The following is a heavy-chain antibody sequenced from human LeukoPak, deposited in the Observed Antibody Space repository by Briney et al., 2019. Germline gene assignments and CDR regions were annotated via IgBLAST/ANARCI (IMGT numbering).Heavy chain of an antibody. D-gene: IGHD2-15*01. CDR3: ASYCSGGSCYYYYGMDV. CDR1: GFTFSSYS. Sequence: GGSLRLSCAASGFTFSSYSMNWVRQAPGKGLEWVSYISSSSSTIYYADSVKGRFTISRDNAKNSLYLQMNSLGAEDTAVYYCASYCSGGSCYYYYGMDVWGQGTTVTVSS. J-gene: IGHJ6*02. CDR2: ISSSSSTI. V-gene: IGHV3-48*04.